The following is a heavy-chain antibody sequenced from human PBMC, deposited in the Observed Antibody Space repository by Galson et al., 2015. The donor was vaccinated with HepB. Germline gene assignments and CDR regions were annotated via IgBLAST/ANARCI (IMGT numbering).Heavy chain of an antibody. CDR1: GFTFSSYA. J-gene: IGHJ6*03. V-gene: IGHV3-30-3*01. Sequence: SLRLSCAASGFTFSSYAMHWVRQAPGKGLEWVAVISYDGSNKYYADSVKGRFTISRDNSKNTLYLQMNSLRAEDTAVYYCATERYYDSWSGYHNYYYYHMTVCGRGTTGTVSS. CDR2: ISYDGSNK. CDR3: ATERYYDSWSGYHNYYYYHMTV. D-gene: IGHD3-3*01.